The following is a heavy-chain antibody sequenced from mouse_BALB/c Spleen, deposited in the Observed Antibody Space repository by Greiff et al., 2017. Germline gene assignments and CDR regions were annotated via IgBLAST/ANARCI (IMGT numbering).Heavy chain of an antibody. J-gene: IGHJ3*01. D-gene: IGHD6-5*01. CDR2: IDPYNGGT. V-gene: IGHV1S135*01. CDR1: GYSFTDYN. CDR3: ARDDCYPIFAY. Sequence: VQLKESGPELVKPGASVKVSCKASGYSFTDYNMYWVNQSHGKSLKWIGYIDPYNGGTSYNQKFKGKATLTVDKSSSTAFLHLNSLTSEDSAVYYCARDDCYPIFAYWGQGTLVTVSA.